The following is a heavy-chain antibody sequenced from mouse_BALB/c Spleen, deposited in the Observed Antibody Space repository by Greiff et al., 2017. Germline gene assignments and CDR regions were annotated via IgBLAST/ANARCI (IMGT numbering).Heavy chain of an antibody. D-gene: IGHD1-1*01. CDR3: ARDGNYDSSYSWFAY. CDR1: GFTFSSYA. Sequence: EVQRVESGAGLVKPGGSLKLSCAASGFTFSSYAMSWVRQSPEKRLEWVGEISSGGSYTYYPDTVTGRFTISRDNAKNTLYLEMSSLRSEDTAMYYCARDGNYDSSYSWFAYWGQGTLVTVSA. V-gene: IGHV5-9-4*01. CDR2: ISSGGSYT. J-gene: IGHJ3*01.